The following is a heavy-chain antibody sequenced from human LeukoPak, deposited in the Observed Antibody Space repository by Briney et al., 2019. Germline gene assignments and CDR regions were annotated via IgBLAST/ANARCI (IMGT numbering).Heavy chain of an antibody. CDR1: GVSISSGGNY. CDR3: GYGLVGI. J-gene: IGHJ3*02. CDR2: IYSSGST. D-gene: IGHD3-10*01. Sequence: SETLSLTCSVSGVSISSGGNYWGWIRQPPGKTLEWIGSIYSSGSTYYNPSLKSRVIILIDTAKNHFSLNLSSVTAADTAVYYCGYGLVGIWGQGTMVTVSS. V-gene: IGHV4-39*07.